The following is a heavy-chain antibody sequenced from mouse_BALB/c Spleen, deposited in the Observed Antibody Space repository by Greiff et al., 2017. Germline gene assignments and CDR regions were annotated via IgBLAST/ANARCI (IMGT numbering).Heavy chain of an antibody. Sequence: EVKLLESGGGLVKPGGSLKLSCAASGFTFSSYAMSWVRQSPAMRLEWVAEISSGGSYTYYPDTVTGRFTISRDNAKNTLYLEMSSLRSEDTAMYYCARPSYYYAMDYWGQGTSVTVSS. CDR3: ARPSYYYAMDY. CDR2: ISSGGSYT. D-gene: IGHD2-10*02. J-gene: IGHJ4*01. V-gene: IGHV5-9-4*01. CDR1: GFTFSSYA.